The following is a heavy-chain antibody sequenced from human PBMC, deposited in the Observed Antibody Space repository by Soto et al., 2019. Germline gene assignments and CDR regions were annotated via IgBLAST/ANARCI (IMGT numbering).Heavy chain of an antibody. CDR1: GGSISPHY. V-gene: IGHV4-59*11. J-gene: IGHJ4*02. CDR3: ARAMDSFSSGYYWGADFDY. D-gene: IGHD3-22*01. Sequence: QVQLQESGPGLVKPSETLSLTCAVSGGSISPHYWSWIRQSPGKGLEWICYVYYTGSTDYNPSLKSRVSISVDTYKNQFALKLSSVTAADTAVYYCARAMDSFSSGYYWGADFDYWGQGALVTVSS. CDR2: VYYTGST.